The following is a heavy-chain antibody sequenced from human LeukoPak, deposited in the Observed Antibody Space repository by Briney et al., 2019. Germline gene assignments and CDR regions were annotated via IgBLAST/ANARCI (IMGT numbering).Heavy chain of an antibody. CDR2: IYYSGST. J-gene: IGHJ5*02. V-gene: IGHV4-59*01. D-gene: IGHD2-15*01. CDR3: ARAQYCSGGSCYSGRRWFDP. CDR1: GGSISSYY. Sequence: SETLSLTCTVSGGSISSYYWSWIRQPPGKGLERIGYIYYSGSTNYNPSLKSRVTISVDTSKNQFSLKLSSVTAADTAVYYCARAQYCSGGSCYSGRRWFDPWGQGTLVTVSS.